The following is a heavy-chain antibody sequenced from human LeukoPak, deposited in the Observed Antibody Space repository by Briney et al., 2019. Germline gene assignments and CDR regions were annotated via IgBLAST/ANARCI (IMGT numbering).Heavy chain of an antibody. V-gene: IGHV3-7*01. CDR2: IKQDGSEK. D-gene: IGHD2-15*01. CDR1: GFTFSSYW. CDR3: ATALPPGSGGSSPN. J-gene: IGHJ3*01. Sequence: GGSLRLSCAASGFTFSSYWMSWVRQAPGKGLEWVANIKQDGSEKYYVDSVKGRFTMSRDKAKNSLYLQMNSLRAEDTAVYYCATALPPGSGGSSPNWGQGTMVTVSS.